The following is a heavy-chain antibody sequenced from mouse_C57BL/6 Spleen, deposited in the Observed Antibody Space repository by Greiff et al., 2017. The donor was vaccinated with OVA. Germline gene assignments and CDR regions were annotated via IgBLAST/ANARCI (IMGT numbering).Heavy chain of an antibody. V-gene: IGHV1-53*01. J-gene: IGHJ2*01. D-gene: IGHD1-1*02. CDR3: ARSAAGGYYFDY. CDR1: GYTFTSYW. Sequence: QVQLQQPGTELVKPGASVKLSCKASGYTFTSYWMHWVKQRPGQGLEWIGNINPSNGGTNYNEKFKSKATLTVDKSSSTAYMQLSSLTSEDSAFYYGARSAAGGYYFDYWGQGTTLTVAS. CDR2: INPSNGGT.